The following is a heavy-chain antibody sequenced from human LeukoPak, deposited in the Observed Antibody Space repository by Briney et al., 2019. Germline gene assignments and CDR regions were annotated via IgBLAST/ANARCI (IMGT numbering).Heavy chain of an antibody. CDR1: GFTFSSYG. Sequence: GGSLRLSCAASGFTFSSYGMDWVRQAPGKGLEWVALIWYDGSNKYYADSVKGRFTISRDNSKNTLYVQMNSLRAEDTAVYYCARASNCISTTCSVDYWGQGTLVTVSS. J-gene: IGHJ4*02. CDR3: ARASNCISTTCSVDY. D-gene: IGHD2/OR15-2a*01. V-gene: IGHV3-33*01. CDR2: IWYDGSNK.